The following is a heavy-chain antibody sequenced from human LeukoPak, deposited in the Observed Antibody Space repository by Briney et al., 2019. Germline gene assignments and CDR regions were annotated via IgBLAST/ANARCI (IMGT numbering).Heavy chain of an antibody. CDR3: AKGLRSGGDY. V-gene: IGHV3-23*01. D-gene: IGHD4-17*01. CDR1: GFTFSSYA. Sequence: GGSLRLSCAASGFTFSSYAMSSVRQAPGKGLEWVTAISGSGGSTYYADSVKGRFTISRDNSKNTLYLQMNSLRAEDTAVYYCAKGLRSGGDYWGQGTLVTVSS. CDR2: ISGSGGST. J-gene: IGHJ4*02.